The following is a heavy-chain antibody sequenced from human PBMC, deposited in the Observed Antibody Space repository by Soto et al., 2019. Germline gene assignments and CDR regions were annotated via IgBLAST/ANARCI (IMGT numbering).Heavy chain of an antibody. CDR3: AGVRGIYVFDD. J-gene: IGHJ4*02. Sequence: PSETLSLTCTVSGGSISSGGYYWSWIRQHPGKGLQWIGYIYYSGSTYYNPSLKSRVTISVDTSKNQFSLKLSSVTAADTAVYYWAGVRGIYVFDDWGQGTMVTVSS. D-gene: IGHD3-10*01. CDR2: IYYSGST. V-gene: IGHV4-31*03. CDR1: GGSISSGGYY.